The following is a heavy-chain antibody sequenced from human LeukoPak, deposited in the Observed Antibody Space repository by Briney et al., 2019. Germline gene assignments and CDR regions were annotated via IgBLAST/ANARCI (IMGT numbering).Heavy chain of an antibody. CDR2: ISRDGGST. Sequence: LAGGSLRLSCAASGFTFRSYAMHWGRQAPGKGLEYVSAISRDGGSTSYANCVKGRFTISRDNSKNTLFLQMGRLRAEDMAVYYCASPDCSGGSCQLKNWGQGSLVTVSS. CDR3: ASPDCSGGSCQLKN. V-gene: IGHV3-64*01. J-gene: IGHJ4*02. CDR1: GFTFRSYA. D-gene: IGHD2-15*01.